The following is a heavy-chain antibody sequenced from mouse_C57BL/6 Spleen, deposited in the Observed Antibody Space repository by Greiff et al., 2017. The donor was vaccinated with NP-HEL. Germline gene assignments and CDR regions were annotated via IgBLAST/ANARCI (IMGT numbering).Heavy chain of an antibody. CDR3: AREGGPYYYGSSYVKDAMDY. CDR1: GYTFTSYW. Sequence: VQLQQPGAELVRPGSSVKLSCKASGYTFTSYWMHWVKQRPIQGLEWIGNIDPSDSETHYHQKFKDKATFTVDKSSSTAYMQLSSLTSEDSAVYYCAREGGPYYYGSSYVKDAMDYWGQGTSVTVSS. J-gene: IGHJ4*01. D-gene: IGHD1-1*01. CDR2: IDPSDSET. V-gene: IGHV1-52*01.